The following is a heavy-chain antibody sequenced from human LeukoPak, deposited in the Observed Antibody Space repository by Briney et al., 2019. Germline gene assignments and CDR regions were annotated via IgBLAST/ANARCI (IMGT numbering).Heavy chain of an antibody. J-gene: IGHJ4*02. CDR2: INTDGSSQ. CDR1: GFTFSANW. V-gene: IGHV3-7*01. CDR3: ARDPADRAWGAFDY. Sequence: GALRLSCTVSGFTFSANWMSWVRQTPGKGLEWVANINTDGSSQYYVDSVKGRFTISRDNAENSLYLQMNSLRAGDTAVYYRARDPADRAWGAFDYWGQGALVTVSS. D-gene: IGHD3-16*01.